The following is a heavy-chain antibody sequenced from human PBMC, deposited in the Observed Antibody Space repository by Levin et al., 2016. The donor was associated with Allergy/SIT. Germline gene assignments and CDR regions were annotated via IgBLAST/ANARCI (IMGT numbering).Heavy chain of an antibody. J-gene: IGHJ5*02. CDR2: IYSRGDT. D-gene: IGHD3-16*01. V-gene: IGHV3-53*01. CDR1: GFSVTTSY. CDR3: ARLYPVSAHYES. Sequence: GESLKISCAASGFSVTTSYMSWVRQSPGKGLEWVALIYSRGDTFYADSVEGRFTISRDSSTNTLNLQINRLKSDDTAVYYCARLYPVSAHYESWGQGTLVTVS.